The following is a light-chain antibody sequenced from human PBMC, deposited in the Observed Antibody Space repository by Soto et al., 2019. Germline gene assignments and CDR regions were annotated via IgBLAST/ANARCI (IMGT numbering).Light chain of an antibody. Sequence: DIQMTQSPSSLSASVGDRVTITCRARETTANYLNWYQHKPGKAPKLLIHSASSLQSGVPSRFSGRGSGTDFTLTINSLQPEDFATYSCQQTYISPPTFGGGTKVDTK. J-gene: IGKJ4*01. CDR2: SAS. V-gene: IGKV1-39*01. CDR1: ETTANY. CDR3: QQTYISPPT.